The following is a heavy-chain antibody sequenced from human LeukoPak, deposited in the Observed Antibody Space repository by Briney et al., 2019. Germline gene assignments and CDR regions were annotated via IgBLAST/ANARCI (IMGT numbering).Heavy chain of an antibody. J-gene: IGHJ6*03. CDR2: IYYSGST. D-gene: IGHD3-10*01. CDR1: GYSISSGYY. CDR3: ARGLPPPMVRGVPRGYMDV. Sequence: SETLSLTCTVSGYSISSGYYWGWIRQPPGKGLEWIGSIYYSGSTYYNPSLKSRVTISVDTSKNQFSLKLSSVTAADTAVYYCARGLPPPMVRGVPRGYMDVWGKGTTVTVSS. V-gene: IGHV4-38-2*02.